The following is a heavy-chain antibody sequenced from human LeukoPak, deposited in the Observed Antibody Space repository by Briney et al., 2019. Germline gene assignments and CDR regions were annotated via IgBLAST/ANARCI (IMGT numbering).Heavy chain of an antibody. CDR2: MYHSGIT. CDR3: ARLTPGKNWFDP. V-gene: IGHV4-38-2*01. CDR1: GYSINSAYY. D-gene: IGHD3-10*01. J-gene: IGHJ5*02. Sequence: SETPSLTCAVSGYSINSAYYWGWIRQPPGKGLEWIASMYHSGITYYNSSLKSRATILVDTSKNQFSLKLNSVTAADTSVYYCARLTPGKNWFDPWGHGTLVTVSS.